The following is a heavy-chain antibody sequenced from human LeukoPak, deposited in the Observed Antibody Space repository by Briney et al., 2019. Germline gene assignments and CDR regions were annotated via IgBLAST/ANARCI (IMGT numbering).Heavy chain of an antibody. J-gene: IGHJ6*03. V-gene: IGHV3-7*01. CDR2: IKQDGSEK. CDR1: GFTFSSYW. Sequence: GGSLRLSCAASGFTFSSYWMNWVRQAPGEGLEWVANIKQDGSEKYYVDSVKGRFTISRDNAENSLYLQMNSLRAEDTAVYYCARDQLELRRDYYYYYMDVWGKGTTVTVSS. CDR3: ARDQLELRRDYYYYYMDV. D-gene: IGHD1-7*01.